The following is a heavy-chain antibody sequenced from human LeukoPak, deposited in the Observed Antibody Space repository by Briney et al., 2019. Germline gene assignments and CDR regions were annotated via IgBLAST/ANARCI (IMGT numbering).Heavy chain of an antibody. V-gene: IGHV4-34*01. J-gene: IGHJ6*03. CDR3: ARGRSRWVRRQLYYYYYMDV. D-gene: IGHD1-1*01. Sequence: RPSETLSLTCAVYGGSFSGYYWSWIRQPPGKGLEWIGEINHSGSTNYNPSLKSRVTISVDTSKNQFSLKLSSVTAADTAVYYCARGRSRWVRRQLYYYYYMDVWGKGTTVTVSS. CDR2: INHSGST. CDR1: GGSFSGYY.